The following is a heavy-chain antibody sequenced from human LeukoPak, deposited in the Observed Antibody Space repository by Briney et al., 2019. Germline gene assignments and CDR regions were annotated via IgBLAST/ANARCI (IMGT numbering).Heavy chain of an antibody. CDR1: GGSISGTTYY. J-gene: IGHJ1*01. CDR2: IYYSGTT. V-gene: IGHV4-39*02. Sequence: SETLSLTCTVSGGSISGTTYYWGWIRQPPGKGLEWIGTIYYSGTTYYNPPLKSRVTISVDTSKNQFSLELSSMTAADTAVYYCARGPTLKYFHHWGQGTLVSVSS. CDR3: ARGPTLKYFHH.